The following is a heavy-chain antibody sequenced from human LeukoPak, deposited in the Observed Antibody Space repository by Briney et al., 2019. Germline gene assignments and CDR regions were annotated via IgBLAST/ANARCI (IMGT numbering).Heavy chain of an antibody. CDR2: INPNSGGT. CDR3: ARGWGGQQLVFDY. CDR1: GYTFTGYY. D-gene: IGHD6-6*01. J-gene: IGHJ4*02. V-gene: IGHV1-2*02. Sequence: ASVKVSCTASGYTFTGYYMHWVRQAPGQGLEWVGWINPNSGGTNYSQKFQGRVTMTRDTSISIAYMELSRLTSDDTAVYYCARGWGGQQLVFDYWGQGTLVTVSS.